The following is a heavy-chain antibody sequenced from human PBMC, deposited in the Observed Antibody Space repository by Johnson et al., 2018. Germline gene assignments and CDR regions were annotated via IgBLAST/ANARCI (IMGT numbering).Heavy chain of an antibody. V-gene: IGHV1-8*01. D-gene: IGHD2-2*01. CDR2: MNPNSGHT. CDR1: GYTFTSYD. J-gene: IGHJ6*02. Sequence: VQLVESGAEVKKPGASVKVSCKASGYTFTSYDINWVRQATGQGLEWIGWMNPNSGHTGYSQKFQGRVTMTRNTSINTAYMELSSLRSEDTAGYYCEKGGYCSRPSCYCLYGMDVWGQGPTVTVSS. CDR3: EKGGYCSRPSCYCLYGMDV.